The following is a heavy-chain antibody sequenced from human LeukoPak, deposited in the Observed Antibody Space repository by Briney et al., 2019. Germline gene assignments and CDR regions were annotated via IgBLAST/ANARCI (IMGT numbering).Heavy chain of an antibody. CDR1: GFTFSSYS. D-gene: IGHD2-21*02. J-gene: IGHJ4*02. Sequence: PGGSLRLXCAASGFTFSSYSMNWVRQAPGKVLEWVSSISSSSSYIYYADSVKGRFTISRDNAKNSLYLQMNSLRAEDTAVYYCARDGGLVTAIGLFDYWGQGTLVTVSS. CDR2: ISSSSSYI. V-gene: IGHV3-21*01. CDR3: ARDGGLVTAIGLFDY.